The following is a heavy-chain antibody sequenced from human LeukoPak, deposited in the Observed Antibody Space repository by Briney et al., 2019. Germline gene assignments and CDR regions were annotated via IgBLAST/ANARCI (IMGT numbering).Heavy chain of an antibody. V-gene: IGHV4-4*08. CDR2: INTSGST. D-gene: IGHD2-2*01. J-gene: IGHJ4*02. CDR1: GGSISNYY. CDR3: ARDTVYCSSTSCPFDY. Sequence: SETLSLTCTVSGGSISNYYWSWIRLPPGKGLEWNGRINTSGSTNYNPSLKSRVTISVDTSKNQFSLKLSSVTAADTAVYYCARDTVYCSSTSCPFDYWGQGTLVTVSS.